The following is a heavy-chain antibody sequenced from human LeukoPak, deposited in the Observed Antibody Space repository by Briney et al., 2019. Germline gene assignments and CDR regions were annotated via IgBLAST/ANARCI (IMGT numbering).Heavy chain of an antibody. CDR1: GGSISITNW. J-gene: IGHJ4*02. CDR2: VHLDGRT. V-gene: IGHV4-4*02. CDR3: ARAGGPYRPLDY. Sequence: SETLSLIRGVSGGSISITNWWTWVRQPPGKGLEWIGEVHLDGRTHYSPSLQSRLDTSVEFSENRISLKLTSVTAADTAVYNCARAGGPYRPLDYTGQGTLVTVSS.